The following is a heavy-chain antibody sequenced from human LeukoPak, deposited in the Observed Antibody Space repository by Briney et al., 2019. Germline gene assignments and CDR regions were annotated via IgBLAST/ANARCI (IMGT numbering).Heavy chain of an antibody. D-gene: IGHD3-3*01. V-gene: IGHV1-46*01. CDR1: GYTFTSYY. Sequence: ASVKVSCKASGYTFTSYYMHWVRQATGQGLEWMGIINPSGGSTSYAQKFQGRVTMTRDTSTSTVYMELSSLRSEDTAVYYCARSSPHYDFWSGYLSYNWFDPWGQGTLVTVSS. CDR3: ARSSPHYDFWSGYLSYNWFDP. J-gene: IGHJ5*02. CDR2: INPSGGST.